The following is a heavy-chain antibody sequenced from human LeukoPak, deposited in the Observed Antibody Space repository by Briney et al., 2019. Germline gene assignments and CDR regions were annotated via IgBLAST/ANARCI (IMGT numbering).Heavy chain of an antibody. J-gene: IGHJ3*02. Sequence: GGSLRLSCAAPGLTVSSNYTDWVRQAPGKGLEWVSVIYSDGSTYYSDSVKGRFTISRDNSKNTLYLQMNSLRAEDTAVYYCAREARDGYNWGAFDIWGQGTMVTVSS. V-gene: IGHV3-66*01. CDR2: IYSDGST. CDR1: GLTVSSNY. D-gene: IGHD5-24*01. CDR3: AREARDGYNWGAFDI.